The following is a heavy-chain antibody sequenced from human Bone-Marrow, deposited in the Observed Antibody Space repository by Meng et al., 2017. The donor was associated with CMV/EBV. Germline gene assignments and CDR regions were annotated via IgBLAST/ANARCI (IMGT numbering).Heavy chain of an antibody. CDR1: GYTFTSYY. D-gene: IGHD2-2*03. CDR3: AKEGPWIYYFDY. CDR2: INPSGGST. Sequence: ASVKVSCKASGYTFTSYYMHWVRQAPGQGLEWMGIINPSGGSTSYAQKFQGRVTMTRDTSTSTVYMELSSLRSEDTAVYYCAKEGPWIYYFDYWGQGTLVTVSS. J-gene: IGHJ4*02. V-gene: IGHV1-46*01.